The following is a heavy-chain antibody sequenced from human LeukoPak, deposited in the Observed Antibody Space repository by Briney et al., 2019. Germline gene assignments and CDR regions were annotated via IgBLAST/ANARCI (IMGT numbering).Heavy chain of an antibody. Sequence: YPGGPLRLPCAASGFTSSSNWMHWVPRSPGKGLVWVSRINSDGSTTNYADSVRGRFTISRDNAKNTLYLQMNSLRDEDTAMYYCIMYNSGWNWGQGTLVTVSS. V-gene: IGHV3-74*01. CDR3: IMYNSGWN. D-gene: IGHD6-19*01. J-gene: IGHJ4*02. CDR1: GFTSSSNW. CDR2: INSDGSTT.